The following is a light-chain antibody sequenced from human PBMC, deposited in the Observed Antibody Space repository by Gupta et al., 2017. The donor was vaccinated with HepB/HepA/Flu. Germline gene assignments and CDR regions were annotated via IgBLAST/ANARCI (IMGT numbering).Light chain of an antibody. Sequence: QSVLTQPPSVSGAPGQRVTISCTGSSSNSGAGYDVHWYQQLPAPAPKRHIYGNSNRPSGVPDRFSGSKSGTSASLAITGLQAEDVADYYCQSYDSSLSGYVFGTGTKVTVL. CDR2: GNS. CDR3: QSYDSSLSGYV. J-gene: IGLJ1*01. V-gene: IGLV1-40*01. CDR1: SSNSGAGYD.